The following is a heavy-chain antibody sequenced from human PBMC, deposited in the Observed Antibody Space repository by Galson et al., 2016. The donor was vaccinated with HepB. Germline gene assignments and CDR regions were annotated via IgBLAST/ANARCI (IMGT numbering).Heavy chain of an antibody. D-gene: IGHD2/OR15-2a*01. CDR3: TRGGPGNSIFDY. V-gene: IGHV1-46*01. Sequence: SGYIFINYYIHWVRQAPGQGLEWVGIINPSGGRISYAQKFQGRITVTRDTSTSTVYMELSSLRSEDTAVYYRTRGGPGNSIFDYWGQGTLVTVSS. CDR2: INPSGGRI. J-gene: IGHJ4*02. CDR1: GYIFINYY.